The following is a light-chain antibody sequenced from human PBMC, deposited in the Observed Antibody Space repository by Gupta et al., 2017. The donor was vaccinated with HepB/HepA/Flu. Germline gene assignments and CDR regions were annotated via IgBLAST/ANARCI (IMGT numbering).Light chain of an antibody. CDR3: HRESDSPRT. Sequence: EIVLTQSPDTLSLSPGERVTLSCRASQRVSNSYLAWYQHKPGQAPRLLIYGTSSRANGFADRFSGSGSGTEFTLSISRRDPEDFAVYCCHRESDSPRTFGQGTKVEIK. CDR2: GTS. J-gene: IGKJ1*01. CDR1: QRVSNSY. V-gene: IGKV3-20*01.